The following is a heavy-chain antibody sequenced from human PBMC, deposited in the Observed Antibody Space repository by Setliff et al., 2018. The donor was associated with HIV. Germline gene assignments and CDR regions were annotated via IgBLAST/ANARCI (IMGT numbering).Heavy chain of an antibody. Sequence: PSETLSLTCTVSGYSISSGYYWGWIRQPPGKGLEWLGSIYHSGSTYYNPSLKSRVTISVDTSKNQFYLRLSSVTAADTAVYYCARHGSNWFDPWGQGTQVTVSS. CDR2: IYHSGST. D-gene: IGHD3-10*01. CDR3: ARHGSNWFDP. J-gene: IGHJ5*02. V-gene: IGHV4-38-2*02. CDR1: GYSISSGYY.